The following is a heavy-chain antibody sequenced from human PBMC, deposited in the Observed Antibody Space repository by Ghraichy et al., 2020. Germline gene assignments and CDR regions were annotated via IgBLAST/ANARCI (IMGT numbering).Heavy chain of an antibody. D-gene: IGHD6-13*01. Sequence: GESLNISCATSGFTFSSYSMNWVRQAPGQGLEWVSYISSSSTIYYADSVKGRFTISRDNAKNSLYLQMNSLRDEDTAVYYCARAAAASSDYWGQGTLVTVSS. J-gene: IGHJ4*02. CDR2: ISSSSTI. CDR3: ARAAAASSDY. V-gene: IGHV3-48*02. CDR1: GFTFSSYS.